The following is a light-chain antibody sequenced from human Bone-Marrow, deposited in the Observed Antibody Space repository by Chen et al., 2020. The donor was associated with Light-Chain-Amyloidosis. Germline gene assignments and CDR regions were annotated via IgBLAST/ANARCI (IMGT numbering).Light chain of an antibody. J-gene: IGLJ3*02. V-gene: IGLV6-57*01. CDR2: EDA. Sequence: NFMLTQPHSVSESPGKTVIISCTRSSGSIATNYVQWYQQPPGSSPTTVIYEDAQRPSGVPDRFSGSIDRSSNSASLTISGLKAEDEADYYCQSYQGSSQGVFGGGTKLTVL. CDR3: QSYQGSSQGV. CDR1: SGSIATNY.